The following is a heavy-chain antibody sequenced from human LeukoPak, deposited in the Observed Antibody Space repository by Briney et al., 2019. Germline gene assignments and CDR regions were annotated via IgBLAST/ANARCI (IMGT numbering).Heavy chain of an antibody. V-gene: IGHV4-59*01. CDR2: IYYSGST. Sequence: PSETLSLTRTVSGGSISSYYWSWIRQPPGKGLEWIAYIYYSGSTNYNPSLKSRVTISLDTSKNQFFLKLSSVTAADTAIYYCARVGGYNDAFDIWGQGTMVTVSS. D-gene: IGHD5-24*01. J-gene: IGHJ3*02. CDR3: ARVGGYNDAFDI. CDR1: GGSISSYY.